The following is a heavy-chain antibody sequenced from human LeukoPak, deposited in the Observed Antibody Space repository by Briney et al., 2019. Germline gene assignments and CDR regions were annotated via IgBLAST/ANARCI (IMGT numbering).Heavy chain of an antibody. V-gene: IGHV3-11*01. Sequence: GGSLRLSCAASGFTFSDYYTSWIRQAPGKGLEWVSYISSSGSTIYYADSVKGRFTISRDNAKNSLYLQMNSLRAEDTAVYYCATRDVWFGELLTFDYWGQGTLVTVSS. D-gene: IGHD3-10*01. J-gene: IGHJ4*02. CDR3: ATRDVWFGELLTFDY. CDR1: GFTFSDYY. CDR2: ISSSGSTI.